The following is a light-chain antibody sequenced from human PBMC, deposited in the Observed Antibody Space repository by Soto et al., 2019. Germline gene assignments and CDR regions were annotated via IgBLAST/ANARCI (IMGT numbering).Light chain of an antibody. CDR3: QSYDSSLRGWV. CDR2: GNS. J-gene: IGLJ3*02. V-gene: IGLV1-40*01. Sequence: QSVLTQPPSVSGAPGQRVTISCTGSSSNIGAGYDVHWYQQLPGTAPKLLIYGNSNRPSGVPDRFSGSKSGTSASLAITGLRAGDEADYYCQSYDSSLRGWVFCGGTKLTVL. CDR1: SSNIGAGYD.